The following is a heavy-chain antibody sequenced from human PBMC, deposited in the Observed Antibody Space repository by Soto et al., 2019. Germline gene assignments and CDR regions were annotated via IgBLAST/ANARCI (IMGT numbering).Heavy chain of an antibody. CDR2: MNPNSGNT. J-gene: IGHJ6*03. Sequence: QVQLVQSGAEVKKPGASVKVSCKASGYTFTSYDINWVRQATGQGLEWMGWMNPNSGNTGYAQKFQGRVTMTRNTSISTAYMELSSLRSGDTAVYYCARGECSGGSCYSWVGYYYYYMDVWGKGTTVTVSS. V-gene: IGHV1-8*01. CDR1: GYTFTSYD. D-gene: IGHD2-15*01. CDR3: ARGECSGGSCYSWVGYYYYYMDV.